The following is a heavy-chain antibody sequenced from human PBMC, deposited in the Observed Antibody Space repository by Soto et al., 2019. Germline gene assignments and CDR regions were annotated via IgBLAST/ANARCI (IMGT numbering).Heavy chain of an antibody. CDR1: GVTFSTYA. CDR2: IIPIFGTA. CDR3: AAWRSSALGYNGLDV. J-gene: IGHJ6*02. V-gene: IGHV1-69*12. Sequence: QVQLVQSGAEVKKPGSSVKVSCKASGVTFSTYAISWVRHAPGQGLEWMGGIIPIFGTANYAQQFQGRVTITADESTSTAYLELGSLRSEDTAVYYCAAWRSSALGYNGLDVWGQGTTVTVSS. D-gene: IGHD1-26*01.